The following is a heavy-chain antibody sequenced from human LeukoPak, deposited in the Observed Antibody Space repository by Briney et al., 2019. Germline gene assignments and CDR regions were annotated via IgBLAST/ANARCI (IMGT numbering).Heavy chain of an antibody. V-gene: IGHV4-4*09. CDR2: VYSSGGT. D-gene: IGHD2-8*01. J-gene: IGHJ4*02. CDR1: GGSISSYY. Sequence: SETLSLTCTVSGGSISSYYWSWIRQPPGEGLEWIGYVYSSGGTNYNPSLKSRVTISLVTSKNQFSLNLSSVTAADTAIYYCARHLYAVGYIDYWGQGTLVTVSS. CDR3: ARHLYAVGYIDY.